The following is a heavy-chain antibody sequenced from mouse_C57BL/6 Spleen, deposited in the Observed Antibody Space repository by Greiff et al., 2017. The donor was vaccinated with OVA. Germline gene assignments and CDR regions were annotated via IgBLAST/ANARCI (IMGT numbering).Heavy chain of an antibody. Sequence: EVMLVESEGGLVQPGSSMKLSCTASGFTFSDYYMAWVRQVPEKGLEWVANINYDGSSTYYLDSLKSRFIISRDNAKNILYLQMSSLKSEDTATYYCARDGDGNHLDYWGKGTTLTVSS. J-gene: IGHJ2*01. V-gene: IGHV5-16*01. CDR1: GFTFSDYY. CDR3: ARDGDGNHLDY. D-gene: IGHD3-3*01. CDR2: INYDGSST.